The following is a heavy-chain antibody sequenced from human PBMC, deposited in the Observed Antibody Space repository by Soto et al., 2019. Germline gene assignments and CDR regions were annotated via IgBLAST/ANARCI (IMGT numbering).Heavy chain of an antibody. CDR3: ARGSHNFDS. D-gene: IGHD3-10*01. V-gene: IGHV4-30-4*01. J-gene: IGHJ4*02. CDR2: ISSSGKT. CDR1: GAAISSDDDY. Sequence: TLSLACNVSGAAISSDDDYWSWIRQRPGKGLEWIGYISSSGKTYYNPSLKSRITMSVDTSKRQLSLKLRSVTAADEAVFYCARGSHNFDSWGQGVQVTVYS.